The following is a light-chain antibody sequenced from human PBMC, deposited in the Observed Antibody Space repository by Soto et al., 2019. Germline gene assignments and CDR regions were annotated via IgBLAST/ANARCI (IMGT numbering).Light chain of an antibody. Sequence: DIVMTQSPATLSVSPGDRFTLSCRASQSVRGNSALYQQKPGQAPRLLIYGASIRATGIPARFSGSGYGTEFTLTISSLQSEDFAIYYCHQYNTWPLTFGGGTKVDIK. CDR1: QSVRGN. J-gene: IGKJ4*01. V-gene: IGKV3-15*01. CDR3: HQYNTWPLT. CDR2: GAS.